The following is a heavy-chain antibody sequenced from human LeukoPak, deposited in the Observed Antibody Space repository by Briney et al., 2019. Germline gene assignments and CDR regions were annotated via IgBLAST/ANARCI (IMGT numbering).Heavy chain of an antibody. J-gene: IGHJ4*02. CDR1: GDSISSSY. CDR2: ISASGNT. V-gene: IGHV4-4*09. D-gene: IGHD1-20*01. CDR3: ARLIPGTTGLRKNYFDY. Sequence: SETLSLTCTVSGDSISSSYWDWIRQTPGKGLEWIGYISASGNTNYNPSLKSRIIISVDMSKNQFSLKLSSVTAADTAVYYCARLIPGTTGLRKNYFDYWGQGTLVTVSS.